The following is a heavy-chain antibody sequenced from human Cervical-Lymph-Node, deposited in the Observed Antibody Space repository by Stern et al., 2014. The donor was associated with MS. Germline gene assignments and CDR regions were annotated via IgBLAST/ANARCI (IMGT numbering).Heavy chain of an antibody. CDR2: INAGNGNT. D-gene: IGHD4-17*01. CDR3: ARDRVYGDYEFDY. CDR1: GYTFTSYA. V-gene: IGHV1-3*01. J-gene: IGHJ4*02. Sequence: VQLVQSGAEVKKPGASVKVSCKASGYTFTSYAMHWVRQAPGQRLEWMGWINAGNGNTKYSQKFQGRVTITRDTSASTAYMELSSLRSEDTAVYYCARDRVYGDYEFDYWGQGTLVTVSS.